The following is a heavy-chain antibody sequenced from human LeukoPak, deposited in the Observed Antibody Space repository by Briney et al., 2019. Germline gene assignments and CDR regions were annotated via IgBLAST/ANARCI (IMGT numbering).Heavy chain of an antibody. CDR1: GFTFSSYW. Sequence: GGSLRLSCAASGFTFSSYWMSWVRQAPEKGLEWVANIKQGGSEKYYVDSVKGRFTISKDNAKNSLYLQMNSLRAEDTAVYYCARVVFPSRVSDYWGQGTLVTVSS. CDR3: ARVVFPSRVSDY. D-gene: IGHD2-21*01. V-gene: IGHV3-7*01. CDR2: IKQGGSEK. J-gene: IGHJ4*02.